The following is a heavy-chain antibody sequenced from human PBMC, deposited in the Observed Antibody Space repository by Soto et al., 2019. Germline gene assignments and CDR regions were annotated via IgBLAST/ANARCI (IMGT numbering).Heavy chain of an antibody. CDR3: ARDPHYCSSTSCYRAYYFDN. V-gene: IGHV1-18*01. CDR1: GYTFTSYG. J-gene: IGHJ4*02. CDR2: ISGNNGNT. Sequence: QVQLVQSGAEVKKPGASVKVSCKASGYTFTSYGISWVRQAPGQGLEWMGCISGNNGNTNYAQKLQGRVTMTTDTSTSTAYMELRSLRSDDTAVYYCARDPHYCSSTSCYRAYYFDNWGQGTLVTVAS. D-gene: IGHD2-2*02.